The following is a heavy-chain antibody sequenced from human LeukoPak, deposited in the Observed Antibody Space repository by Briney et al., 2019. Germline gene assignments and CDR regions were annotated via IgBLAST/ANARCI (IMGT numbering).Heavy chain of an antibody. J-gene: IGHJ4*02. Sequence: GGSLRLSCTASGFTFSSSWMSWVRRAPGKGLEWVANIKEDGSEKYYVDSVKGRFTISRDNAKNSLYLQMSSLRADDTGIYYCARRTQYLAFDYWGLGTLVTVSS. CDR2: IKEDGSEK. D-gene: IGHD2-15*01. CDR1: GFTFSSSW. CDR3: ARRTQYLAFDY. V-gene: IGHV3-7*03.